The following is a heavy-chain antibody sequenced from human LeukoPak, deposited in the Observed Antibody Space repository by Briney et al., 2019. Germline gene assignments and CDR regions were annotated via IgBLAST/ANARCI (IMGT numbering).Heavy chain of an antibody. CDR3: ARGTWSGYYYFDY. V-gene: IGHV4-59*01. Sequence: SETLSLSCTVSAGSISSYYWSWIRQPPGKGLEWIGYIYYSGSTNYNPSLKSRVTISVDTSKNQFSLKLSSVTAADTAVYYCARGTWSGYYYFDYWGQGTLVTVSS. CDR2: IYYSGST. J-gene: IGHJ4*02. CDR1: AGSISSYY. D-gene: IGHD3-3*01.